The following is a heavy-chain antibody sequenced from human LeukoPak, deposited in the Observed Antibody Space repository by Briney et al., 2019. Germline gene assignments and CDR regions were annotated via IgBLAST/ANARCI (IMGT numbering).Heavy chain of an antibody. D-gene: IGHD3-22*01. CDR1: GFTFSTFG. Sequence: PGGSLRLSCVASGFTFSTFGMSWVRQAPGKGLEWVSSISDTGGYTYYADSMKGRFTISRDSSKNTLYLQMNSLRAEDTAVYYCARLANPSGYWDWGQGTLVTVSS. J-gene: IGHJ4*02. V-gene: IGHV3-23*01. CDR2: ISDTGGYT. CDR3: ARLANPSGYWD.